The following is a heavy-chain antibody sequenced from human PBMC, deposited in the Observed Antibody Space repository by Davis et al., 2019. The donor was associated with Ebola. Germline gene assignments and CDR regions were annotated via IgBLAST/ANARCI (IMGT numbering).Heavy chain of an antibody. Sequence: GGSLRLSCAASGFTFYSYAMSWVRQAPGKGLEWVSAITGSGGSTYYAGSVKGRFTISRDNSKNTLYLQMNSLRAEDTAVYYCARNNRGGDWDYWGQGTLVTVSS. CDR1: GFTFYSYA. V-gene: IGHV3-23*01. D-gene: IGHD2-21*02. J-gene: IGHJ4*02. CDR3: ARNNRGGDWDY. CDR2: ITGSGGST.